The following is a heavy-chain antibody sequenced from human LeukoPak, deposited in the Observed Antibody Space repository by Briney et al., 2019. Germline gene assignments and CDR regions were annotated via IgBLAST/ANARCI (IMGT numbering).Heavy chain of an antibody. V-gene: IGHV4-59*01. Sequence: PSETLSLTCTVSGGSITSYYWSWVRQPPGKGLEWIGYIYYSGGTNYNPSLKSRVTISVDTPSNQFSLKLSSVTAADTAVYYCARVRLMAAAVAFDFWGQGTLITVSS. J-gene: IGHJ4*02. CDR3: ARVRLMAAAVAFDF. CDR2: IYYSGGT. CDR1: GGSITSYY. D-gene: IGHD6-13*01.